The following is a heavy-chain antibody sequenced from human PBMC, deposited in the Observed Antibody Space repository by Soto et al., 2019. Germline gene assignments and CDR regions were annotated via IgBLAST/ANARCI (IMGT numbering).Heavy chain of an antibody. J-gene: IGHJ3*02. CDR2: IYYRGST. CDR1: GGSISSYY. CDR3: ARVWGGSFEI. V-gene: IGHV4-59*01. Sequence: QVKLQESGPGLVKPSETLSLTCTVSGGSISSYYWSWLRQPPGKGLEWIGYIYYRGSTNYNPSLKSRVTLSVCTSKNRFSLKLTSATAADTAVLYCARVWGGSFEIWGQGTMVTVSS. D-gene: IGHD3-10*01.